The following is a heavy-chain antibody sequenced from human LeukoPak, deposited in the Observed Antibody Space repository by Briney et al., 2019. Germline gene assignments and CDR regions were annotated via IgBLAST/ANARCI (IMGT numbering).Heavy chain of an antibody. J-gene: IGHJ6*02. CDR3: ARDRNYAMDV. V-gene: IGHV3-21*01. Sequence: PGGSLRLSCAASGFTFSSYSMNWVRQAPGKGLEWVSSISSSTTYISYADSVKGRFTISRDNAKNSLYLQMNSLRAEDTAVYYCARDRNYAMDVWGQGTTVTVSS. D-gene: IGHD1-14*01. CDR1: GFTFSSYS. CDR2: ISSSTTYI.